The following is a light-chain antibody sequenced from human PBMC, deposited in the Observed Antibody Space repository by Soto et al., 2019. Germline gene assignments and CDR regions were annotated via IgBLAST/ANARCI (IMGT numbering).Light chain of an antibody. J-gene: IGLJ1*01. V-gene: IGLV2-14*01. Sequence: QSALTQPASVSGSPGQSITISCTGTSSDVGGYNYVSWYQQHPGKAPKLMIYEVSNRPSGVSNRFSGSKPGNTASPTISGLQAEDEADYYCSSYTGTSTYVFGRGTKVTVL. CDR2: EVS. CDR3: SSYTGTSTYV. CDR1: SSDVGGYNY.